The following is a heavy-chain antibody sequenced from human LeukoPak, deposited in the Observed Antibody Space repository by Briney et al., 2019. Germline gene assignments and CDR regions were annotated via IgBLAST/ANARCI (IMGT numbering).Heavy chain of an antibody. J-gene: IGHJ4*02. CDR2: INHSGST. D-gene: IGHD5-18*01. CDR3: ARSPGGYSHGYVVDYFDY. Sequence: SETLSLTCAVYGGSFSGYYWSWIRQPPGKGLEWIGEINHSGSTNYNPSLKSRVTISVDTSKNQFSLKLSSVTAADTAVYYFARSPGGYSHGYVVDYFDYWGQGTLVTVSS. CDR1: GGSFSGYY. V-gene: IGHV4-34*01.